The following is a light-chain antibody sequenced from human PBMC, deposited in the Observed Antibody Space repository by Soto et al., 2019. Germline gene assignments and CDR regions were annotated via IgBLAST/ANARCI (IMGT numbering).Light chain of an antibody. V-gene: IGKV2-30*01. Sequence: DVVMTQSPLSLPVILGQPASISCTSSQSLVFSDGNTYLSWFQQRPGQSPRRLIYQVSNRDPGVPDRFSGGGSDTDFTLKISRVETEDVGVYYCMQGTHWPRTFGQGTKVDIK. CDR1: QSLVFSDGNTY. J-gene: IGKJ1*01. CDR2: QVS. CDR3: MQGTHWPRT.